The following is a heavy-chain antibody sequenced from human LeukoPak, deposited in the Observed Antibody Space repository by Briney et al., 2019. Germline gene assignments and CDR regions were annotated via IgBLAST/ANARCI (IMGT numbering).Heavy chain of an antibody. CDR1: GGTISSYA. CDR3: AIVSPKDSEAYCGGDCYSRYFQH. Sequence: SVKVSCTASGGTISSYAISLVRQAAGQGLEWMGRSIPILGIANYAQKFQGRVTITADKSTSTAYMELSSLRSEDTAVYYCAIVSPKDSEAYCGGDCYSRYFQHWGQGTLVTVSS. V-gene: IGHV1-69*04. J-gene: IGHJ1*01. CDR2: SIPILGIA. D-gene: IGHD2-21*02.